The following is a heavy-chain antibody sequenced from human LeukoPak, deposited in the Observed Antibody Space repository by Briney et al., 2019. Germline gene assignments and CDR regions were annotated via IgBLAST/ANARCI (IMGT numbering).Heavy chain of an antibody. CDR2: ISSSSSAI. Sequence: GGSLRLSCAASGFTVSDNYMNWVRQAPGKGLEWISYISSSSSAIYYADSVKGRFTISRDNAKNSLYLQMSSLRDEDTAVYYCAQKGGTDHWGQGTLVTVSS. D-gene: IGHD2-15*01. CDR3: AQKGGTDH. J-gene: IGHJ4*02. CDR1: GFTVSDNY. V-gene: IGHV3-48*02.